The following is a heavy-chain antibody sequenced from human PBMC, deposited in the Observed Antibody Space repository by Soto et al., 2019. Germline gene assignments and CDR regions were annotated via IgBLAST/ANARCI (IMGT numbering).Heavy chain of an antibody. J-gene: IGHJ6*02. CDR3: AKDSGYNGYDFYDYYYGMDV. V-gene: IGHV3-30*18. D-gene: IGHD5-12*01. Sequence: QLQLVESGGGVVQPGRSLRLSCAASGFTFSLYGMHWVRQAPGRGLEWVAVTSYDGSNKFYADSVKGRFTISRDNSKNTLYLEMNSLRPEDTAVYFCAKDSGYNGYDFYDYYYGMDVWGQGTTVTVSS. CDR1: GFTFSLYG. CDR2: TSYDGSNK.